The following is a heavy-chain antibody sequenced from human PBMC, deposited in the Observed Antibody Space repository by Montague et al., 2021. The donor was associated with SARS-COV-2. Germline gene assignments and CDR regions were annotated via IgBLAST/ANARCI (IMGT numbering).Heavy chain of an antibody. CDR1: GDSVSTNSGT. CDR2: TYYRSEWYS. V-gene: IGHV6-1*01. Sequence: CAISGDSVSTNSGTWNWVRLSPSRGLEWLGRTYYRSEWYSDYSVSVKSRISINPDTSKNQFSLLLNSATPEDTAVYYCARAERGSCGDGNCYQYFFNYWGQGTLVTVSS. CDR3: ARAERGSCGDGNCYQYFFNY. J-gene: IGHJ4*02. D-gene: IGHD2-15*01.